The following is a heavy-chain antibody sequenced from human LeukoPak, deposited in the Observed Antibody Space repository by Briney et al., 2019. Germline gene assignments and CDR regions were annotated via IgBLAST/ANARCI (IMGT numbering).Heavy chain of an antibody. D-gene: IGHD6-13*01. J-gene: IGHJ4*02. V-gene: IGHV3-72*01. CDR1: GFTFSDHY. CDR3: ARVDSNYYFDY. CDR2: TRNKGISYTT. Sequence: GGSLRLSCAASGFTFSDHYMVWVRQAPGKGLEWVGRTRNKGISYTTEYAASVKGRFTITRDDSKNSLYLQMNSLKTEDTAVYYCARVDSNYYFDYWGQGTLVTVSS.